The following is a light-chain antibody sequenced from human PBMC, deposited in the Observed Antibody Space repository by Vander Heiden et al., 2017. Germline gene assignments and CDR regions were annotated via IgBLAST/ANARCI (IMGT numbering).Light chain of an antibody. Sequence: QSALTQPASVSGSPGQSITISCTGANSDVGDYVSWYQQHPGKAHKRLIYEVRDRPAGVANRFSGAKSGNTASLTISGLQAEDEADYYCSSLTSSLYVFGAGTKVTVL. CDR1: NSDVGDY. J-gene: IGLJ1*01. V-gene: IGLV2-14*01. CDR2: EVR. CDR3: SSLTSSLYV.